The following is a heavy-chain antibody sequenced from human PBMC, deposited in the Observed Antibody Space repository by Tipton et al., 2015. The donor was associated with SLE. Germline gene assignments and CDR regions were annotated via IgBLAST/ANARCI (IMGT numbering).Heavy chain of an antibody. CDR3: AGAWQGYCSGGTCYVLDY. Sequence: TLSLTCTVSGGSISSLYWIWFRQPPGKGLEWSGYISYSETTNYNPSLKSRVTISVDTSKNQFSLKPRSVTAADTAVYYCAGAWQGYCSGGTCYVLDYWGKGTLVTVSS. J-gene: IGHJ4*02. D-gene: IGHD2-15*01. CDR2: ISYSETT. V-gene: IGHV4-59*11. CDR1: GGSISSLY.